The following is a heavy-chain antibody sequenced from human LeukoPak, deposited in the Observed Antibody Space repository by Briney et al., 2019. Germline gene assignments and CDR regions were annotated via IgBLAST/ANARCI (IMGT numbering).Heavy chain of an antibody. CDR2: TYYRSKWYN. D-gene: IGHD2-2*01. Sequence: SQTLSLTCAISGDSVSSNSAAWNWIRQSPSRGLEWLGRTYYRSKWYNDYAVSVKSRITINPDTSKNQFSLQLNSVTPEDTAVYYCARAGYDVVVVPAAIDYYYYYYMDVWGKGTTVTVSS. J-gene: IGHJ6*03. V-gene: IGHV6-1*01. CDR1: GDSVSSNSAA. CDR3: ARAGYDVVVVPAAIDYYYYYYMDV.